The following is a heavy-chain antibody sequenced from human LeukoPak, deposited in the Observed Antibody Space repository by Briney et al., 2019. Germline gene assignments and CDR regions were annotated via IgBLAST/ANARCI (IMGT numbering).Heavy chain of an antibody. CDR1: GFTFRNYA. CDR3: AKGACTDTSCYDFASLYHFYYQMDV. Sequence: GGSLRVSCEVSGFTFRNYAMTWVRQSPGKGLEWVSAISTSGGSTNYADSVNGRFTIARDNSKNTLYLEMNRLRAEDTAVYYCAKGACTDTSCYDFASLYHFYYQMDVWGKGTTVTVSS. V-gene: IGHV3-23*01. CDR2: ISTSGGST. J-gene: IGHJ6*03. D-gene: IGHD2-2*01.